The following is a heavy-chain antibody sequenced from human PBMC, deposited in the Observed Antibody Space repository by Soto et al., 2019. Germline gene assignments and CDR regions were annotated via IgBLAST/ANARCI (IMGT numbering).Heavy chain of an antibody. J-gene: IGHJ4*02. CDR1: GFTFRNYA. Sequence: GGSLRLSCAASGFTFRNYAMSWVRQAPGKGLEWVSGISGSGGNTYYADSVKGRFTISRDNSKNTLYLQMNSLRAEDTAVYYCAKDVTSFDYWGQGTLVTVSS. V-gene: IGHV3-23*01. CDR2: ISGSGGNT. D-gene: IGHD2-21*02. CDR3: AKDVTSFDY.